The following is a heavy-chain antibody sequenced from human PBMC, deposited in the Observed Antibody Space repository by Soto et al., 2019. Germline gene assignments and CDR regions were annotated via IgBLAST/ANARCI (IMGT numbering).Heavy chain of an antibody. Sequence: QVQLVQSGAEVKKPGSSVKVSCKPSGNTLNTDTITWLRQAPGQGLEWMGRIIPVIGVGTYAQKFQDRGTITTDKPTTTVYMEVTSLTSEDTATYYCAIGGPGSNGYYWAWGQGTEVTVS. J-gene: IGHJ5*02. CDR1: GNTLNTDT. D-gene: IGHD3-22*01. CDR3: AIGGPGSNGYYWA. CDR2: IIPVIGVG. V-gene: IGHV1-69*02.